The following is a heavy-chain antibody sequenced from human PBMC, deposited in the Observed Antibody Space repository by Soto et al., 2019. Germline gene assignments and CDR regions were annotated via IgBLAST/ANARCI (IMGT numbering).Heavy chain of an antibody. J-gene: IGHJ6*02. CDR2: ISGYNGNT. D-gene: IGHD3-10*01. CDR1: GYSFRSYG. Sequence: QVQLVQSGAEVKQPGASVKVSCKASGYSFRSYGISWVRQAPGQGLEWLAWISGYNGNTKYAQKVHGRVTLTKDASTSTDYMALTSLRSDDTAVYYCARGSIFGADESPKYYYGLDVWGQGTTVTVSS. V-gene: IGHV1-18*01. CDR3: ARGSIFGADESPKYYYGLDV.